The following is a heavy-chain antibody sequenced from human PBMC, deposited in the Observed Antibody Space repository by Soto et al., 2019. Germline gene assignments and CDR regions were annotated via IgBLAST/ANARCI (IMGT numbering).Heavy chain of an antibody. Sequence: GESLKISCKGSGYSFTSYWISWVRQMPGKGLEWMGRIDPSDSYTNYSPSFQGHVTISADKSISTAYLQWSSLKASDPAMYYCARQGSSWTYYYYGMDVWGQGTTFTVSS. D-gene: IGHD6-13*01. J-gene: IGHJ6*02. CDR1: GYSFTSYW. CDR2: IDPSDSYT. V-gene: IGHV5-10-1*01. CDR3: ARQGSSWTYYYYGMDV.